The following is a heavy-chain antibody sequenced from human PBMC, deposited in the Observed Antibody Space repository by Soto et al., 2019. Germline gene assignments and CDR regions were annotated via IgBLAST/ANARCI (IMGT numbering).Heavy chain of an antibody. Sequence: LRLSCAASGFTFSSYSMNWVLQAPGKGLEWVSYISSSSSTIYYADSVKGRFTISRDNAKNSLYLQMNSLRDEDTAVYYCARDTHIVLVPAAMPEGGFDYWGQGTLVTVSS. D-gene: IGHD2-2*01. CDR3: ARDTHIVLVPAAMPEGGFDY. CDR1: GFTFSSYS. CDR2: ISSSSSTI. V-gene: IGHV3-48*02. J-gene: IGHJ4*02.